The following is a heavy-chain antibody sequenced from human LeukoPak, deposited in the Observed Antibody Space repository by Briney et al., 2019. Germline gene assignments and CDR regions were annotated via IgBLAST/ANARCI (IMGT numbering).Heavy chain of an antibody. D-gene: IGHD2-2*01. CDR2: IYYSGST. CDR3: ARDECSSTSCYLGY. V-gene: IGHV4-59*02. Sequence: PSETLSLTCTVSGGSVSSYYWSWIRQPPGKGLEWIGYIYYSGSTNYNPSLKSRVTISVDTSKNQFSLKLSSVTAADTAVYYCARDECSSTSCYLGYWGQGTLVTVSS. CDR1: GGSVSSYY. J-gene: IGHJ4*02.